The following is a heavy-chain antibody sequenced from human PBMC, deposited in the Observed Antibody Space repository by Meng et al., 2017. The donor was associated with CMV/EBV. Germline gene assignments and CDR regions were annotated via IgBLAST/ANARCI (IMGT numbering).Heavy chain of an antibody. CDR3: ATGLWFEE. V-gene: IGHV4-39*07. Sequence: SETLSLTCTVSGGSISSNNYYWGWIRQPPGKGLEWIATIYYNGNTYYSPSLKSRVTISLDTSKNQLSLKLNSVTAADTAVYYCATGLWFEEWVQGTLVTVSS. CDR2: IYYNGNT. D-gene: IGHD3-10*01. CDR1: GGSISSNNYY. J-gene: IGHJ4*02.